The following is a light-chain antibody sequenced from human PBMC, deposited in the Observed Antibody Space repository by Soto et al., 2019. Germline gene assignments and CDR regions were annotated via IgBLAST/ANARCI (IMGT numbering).Light chain of an antibody. V-gene: IGLV4-60*03. Sequence: QPVLTQSSSASASLESSVKLTCTLSSGHSSYIIAWHQQQPGKAPRYLMKLERSGNYNKGSGVPDRFSGSSSGADRYLTISNLQSEDEADYYCETWDSNTRVFGGGTKLTVL. CDR2: LERSGNY. CDR3: ETWDSNTRV. J-gene: IGLJ3*02. CDR1: SGHSSYI.